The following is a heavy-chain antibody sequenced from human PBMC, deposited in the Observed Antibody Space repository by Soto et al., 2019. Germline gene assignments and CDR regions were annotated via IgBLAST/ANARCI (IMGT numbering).Heavy chain of an antibody. D-gene: IGHD3-10*01. CDR1: GFIFKMYW. V-gene: IGHV3-74*01. CDR3: TRGPRPISTGAGAY. J-gene: IGHJ4*02. CDR2: IYNDGTYS. Sequence: GGSLRLSCAASGFIFKMYWMHWVRQSPGKGLVWISRIYNDGTYSDYADSVRGRFTISRDNVNDTLYLQMNNLRAEDSGLYYCTRGPRPISTGAGAYWGQGTQVTVSS.